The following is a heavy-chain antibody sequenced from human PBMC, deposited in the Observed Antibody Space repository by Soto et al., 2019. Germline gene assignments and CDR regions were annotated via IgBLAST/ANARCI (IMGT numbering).Heavy chain of an antibody. CDR2: ISYDGNNK. CDR1: GFTFSRFS. CDR3: AKDSTVVVPAAIPWRDGYKIGRGYYFDY. J-gene: IGHJ4*02. Sequence: GGSLRLSCAASGFTFSRFSMHWVRQAPGKGLTWVAVISYDGNNKLFAESVKGRFSISRDDSKNTVYLQMNSLRAEDTAVYYCAKDSTVVVPAAIPWRDGYKIGRGYYFDYWGQGTLVTVSS. V-gene: IGHV3-30-3*01. D-gene: IGHD2-2*02.